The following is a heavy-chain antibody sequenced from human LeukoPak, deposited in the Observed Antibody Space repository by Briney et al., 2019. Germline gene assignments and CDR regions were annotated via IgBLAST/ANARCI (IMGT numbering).Heavy chain of an antibody. CDR3: ARVRYGDSYYFDY. CDR1: GYTFTGYY. V-gene: IGHV1-2*06. CDR2: INPNSGGT. Sequence: ASVKVSCKASGYTFTGYYMHWVRQAPGQGLEWMGRINPNSGGTNYAQKFQGRVTMTRVTSISTAYMELSRLRSDDTAVYYCARVRYGDSYYFDYWGQGTLVTVSS. J-gene: IGHJ4*02. D-gene: IGHD4-17*01.